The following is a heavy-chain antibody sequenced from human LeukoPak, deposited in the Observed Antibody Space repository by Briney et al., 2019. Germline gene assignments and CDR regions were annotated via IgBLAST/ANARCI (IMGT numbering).Heavy chain of an antibody. CDR2: IYYTGST. CDR1: GGSISSYY. CDR3: ARDKLSFGSRYNWFDP. V-gene: IGHV4-59*01. Sequence: PSETLSLTCTVSGGSISSYYWSWIRQPPGKGLEWIGYIYYTGSTSYNPSLKSRVTISVDTSKNQFSLKLTSVTAADTAVDYCARDKLSFGSRYNWFDPWGQGSLVTVSS. D-gene: IGHD3-16*01. J-gene: IGHJ5*02.